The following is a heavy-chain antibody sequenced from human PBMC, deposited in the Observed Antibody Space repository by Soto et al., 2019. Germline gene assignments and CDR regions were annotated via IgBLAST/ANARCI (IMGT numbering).Heavy chain of an antibody. Sequence: QVHLVQSGAEVKKPGASVKVSCKASGYTFTSYGITWVRQAPGQGLEWMGWISAHNGNTDYAQKLQGRVIVTRDTSPSTDYMQLRSLSSDDKAVYYCARGRYGDYWGQGDLVTVSS. CDR1: GYTFTSYG. V-gene: IGHV1-18*01. J-gene: IGHJ4*02. CDR3: ARGRYGDY. D-gene: IGHD1-1*01. CDR2: ISAHNGNT.